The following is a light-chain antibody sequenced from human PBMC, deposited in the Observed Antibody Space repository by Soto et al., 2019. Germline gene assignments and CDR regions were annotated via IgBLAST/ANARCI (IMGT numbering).Light chain of an antibody. CDR1: QRITT. CDR3: QQRSNWPRWT. V-gene: IGKV3-11*01. CDR2: DAS. J-gene: IGKJ1*01. Sequence: EIVMTQSPATLSLSPGERATLSCRASQRITTVAWYQQKPGQAPRLLIYDASNRATGIPARFSGSGSGTDFTLTISSLEPEDFAVYYCQQRSNWPRWTFGQGTKV.